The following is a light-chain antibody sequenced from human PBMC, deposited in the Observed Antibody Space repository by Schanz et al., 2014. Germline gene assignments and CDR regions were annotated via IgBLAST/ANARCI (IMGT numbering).Light chain of an antibody. CDR1: SSDVGGYNY. CDR2: EVS. V-gene: IGLV2-8*01. Sequence: QSALTQPAAVSGSPGQSSTISCTGTSSDVGGYNYVSWYQQHPGKAPKVMIYEVSKRPSGVPDRFSGSKSGNTASLTVSGLQAEDEADYYCSSYAGTNNFGVFGGGTKLNVL. CDR3: SSYAGTNNFGV. J-gene: IGLJ3*02.